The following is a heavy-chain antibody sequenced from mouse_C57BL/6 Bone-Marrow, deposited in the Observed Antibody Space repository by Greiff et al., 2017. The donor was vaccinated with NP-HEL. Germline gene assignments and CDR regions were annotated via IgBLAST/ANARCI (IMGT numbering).Heavy chain of an antibody. Sequence: VKLQQPGAELVRPGSSVKLSCKASGYTFTSYWMDWVKQRPGQGLEWIGNIYPSDSETHYNQKFKDKATLTVDKSSSTAYMQLSSLTSEDSAVYYCARSLYSFAYWGQGTLVTVSA. CDR2: IYPSDSET. D-gene: IGHD2-1*01. J-gene: IGHJ3*01. CDR1: GYTFTSYW. V-gene: IGHV1-61*01. CDR3: ARSLYSFAY.